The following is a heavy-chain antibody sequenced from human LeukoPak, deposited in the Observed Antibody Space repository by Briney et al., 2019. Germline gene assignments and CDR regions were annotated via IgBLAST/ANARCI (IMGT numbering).Heavy chain of an antibody. CDR3: ARVGYYGSGSYYKDYYYYGMDV. CDR2: ISGSGGST. CDR1: GFTFSSYA. V-gene: IGHV3-23*01. J-gene: IGHJ6*04. Sequence: EGSLRLSCAASGFTFSSYAMSWVRQAPGKGLEWVSAISGSGGSTYYADSVKGRFTISRDNSKNTLYLQMNSLRAEDTAVYYCARVGYYGSGSYYKDYYYYGMDVWGKGTTVTVSS. D-gene: IGHD3-10*01.